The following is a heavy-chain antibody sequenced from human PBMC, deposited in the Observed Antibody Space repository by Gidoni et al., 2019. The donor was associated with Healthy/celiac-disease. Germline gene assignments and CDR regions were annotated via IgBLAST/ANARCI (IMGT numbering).Heavy chain of an antibody. Sequence: QVQLVESGGGVVQPGGSLRLSCAASGFTFTSYGMHWGRPAPGKGLEWGAFIRYEGSNKYYADSVKGRFTITRDNSKNTLYLQMNSLRAEDTAVYYCAKDQAVAGAFDYWGQGTLVTVSS. CDR1: GFTFTSYG. D-gene: IGHD6-19*01. CDR2: IRYEGSNK. CDR3: AKDQAVAGAFDY. V-gene: IGHV3-30*02. J-gene: IGHJ4*02.